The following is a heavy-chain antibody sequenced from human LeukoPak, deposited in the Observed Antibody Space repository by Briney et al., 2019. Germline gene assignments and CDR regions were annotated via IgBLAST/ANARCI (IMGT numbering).Heavy chain of an antibody. D-gene: IGHD3-10*01. CDR2: IYPGDSDT. J-gene: IGHJ6*02. Sequence: GESLKISCKGSGYSFTSYWIGWVRQMPGKGLEWMGIIYPGDSDTRYSPPFQGQVTISADKSISTAYLQWSSLKASDTAMYYCARPANYGRFGELWQGMDVWGQGTTVTVSS. CDR3: ARPANYGRFGELWQGMDV. V-gene: IGHV5-51*01. CDR1: GYSFTSYW.